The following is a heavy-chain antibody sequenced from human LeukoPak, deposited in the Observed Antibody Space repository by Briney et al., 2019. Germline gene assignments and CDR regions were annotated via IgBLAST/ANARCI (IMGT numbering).Heavy chain of an antibody. Sequence: ASVKVSCTASGYTFTSYDINWVRQATGQGLEWMGWMNPNSGNTGYAQKFQGRVTMTRNTSISTAYMELSSLRSEDTAVYYCARTTYDFWSGYYDFDYWGQGTLVAVSS. D-gene: IGHD3-3*01. V-gene: IGHV1-8*01. J-gene: IGHJ4*02. CDR1: GYTFTSYD. CDR2: MNPNSGNT. CDR3: ARTTYDFWSGYYDFDY.